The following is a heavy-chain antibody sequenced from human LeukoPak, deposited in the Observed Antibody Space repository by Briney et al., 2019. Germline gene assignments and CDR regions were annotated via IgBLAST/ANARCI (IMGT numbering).Heavy chain of an antibody. CDR2: ISSSGST. Sequence: KPSETLSLTCTVSGASIRSGDYYWSWIRQPPGKGLEWIGYISSSGSTYYNPSLKSRITLSIDTSKNQFSLKMYSVTAADTAVYYCARDFQGGPKDPWGQGTLVTVSS. J-gene: IGHJ5*02. D-gene: IGHD2-15*01. CDR1: GASIRSGDYY. V-gene: IGHV4-30-4*01. CDR3: ARDFQGGPKDP.